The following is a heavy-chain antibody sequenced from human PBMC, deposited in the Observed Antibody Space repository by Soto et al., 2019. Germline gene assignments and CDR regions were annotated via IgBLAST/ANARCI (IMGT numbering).Heavy chain of an antibody. CDR2: INHSGTI. CDR3: ARADRTLVTCYSLDV. V-gene: IGHV4-34*01. D-gene: IGHD2-21*02. CDR1: GGSFSGYY. J-gene: IGHJ6*02. Sequence: QVQLQQWGAGLLKPSETLSLTCAVYGGSFSGYYWTWIRQPPGKGLEWIGEINHSGTINFNPSLKSRLTISLDMSKKHFSLKLSSVTDADTAAYYCARADRTLVTCYSLDVWGQGTTVTVSS.